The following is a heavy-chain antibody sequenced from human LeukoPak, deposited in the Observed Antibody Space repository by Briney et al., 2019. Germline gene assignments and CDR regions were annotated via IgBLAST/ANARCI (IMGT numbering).Heavy chain of an antibody. J-gene: IGHJ4*02. CDR3: ARVSAGFFFDY. CDR1: GGSFSGYY. Sequence: NPSETLSLTCAVYGGSFSGYYWSWIRQPPGKGLEWIGEINHSGSTNYNPSLKSRVTISVDTSKNQFSLKLSSVTAADTAVYYCARVSAGFFFDYWGQGTLVTVSS. V-gene: IGHV4-34*01. CDR2: INHSGST. D-gene: IGHD6-13*01.